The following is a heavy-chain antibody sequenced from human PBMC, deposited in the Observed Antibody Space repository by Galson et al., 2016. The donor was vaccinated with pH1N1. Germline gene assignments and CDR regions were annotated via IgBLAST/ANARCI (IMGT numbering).Heavy chain of an antibody. Sequence: SLRLSCAASGFAYSNYWMSWVRQAPGKGLEWVANIKQDGSQKYYVDSVKGRFTISRDNAKKSLYLQMNRLRAEDTAVYYCARALGGGDCHWGQGTLVTVSS. J-gene: IGHJ1*01. CDR2: IKQDGSQK. CDR1: GFAYSNYW. V-gene: IGHV3-7*04. D-gene: IGHD2-21*02. CDR3: ARALGGGDCH.